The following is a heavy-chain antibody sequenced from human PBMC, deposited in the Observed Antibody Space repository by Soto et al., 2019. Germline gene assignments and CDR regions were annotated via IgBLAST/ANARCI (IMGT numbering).Heavy chain of an antibody. CDR2: INLAGGT. CDR3: ARNQRIYDILTGYYKGPFDS. V-gene: IGHV4-34*01. D-gene: IGHD3-9*01. J-gene: IGHJ4*02. Sequence: SETLCLTCAVYSGSFSGHFWSWIRTPPGKGLEWIGEINLAGGTNYNPSLKSRVTTSIDKSNNQFFLKLTSVTAADKAVYYCARNQRIYDILTGYYKGPFDSWGQGTLVTVSS. CDR1: SGSFSGHF.